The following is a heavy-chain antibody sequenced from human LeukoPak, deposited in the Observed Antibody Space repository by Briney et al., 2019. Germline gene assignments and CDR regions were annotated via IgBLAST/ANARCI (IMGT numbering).Heavy chain of an antibody. V-gene: IGHV1-18*01. Sequence: ASVKVSCKASGYTFTSYGISWVRQAPGQGLEWMGWISAYNGNTNYAQKLQGRVTMTTDTSTSTAYMEPRSLRSDDTAVYYCARAPYYDILTGSGVFDYWGQGTLATVSS. D-gene: IGHD3-9*01. CDR2: ISAYNGNT. J-gene: IGHJ4*02. CDR3: ARAPYYDILTGSGVFDY. CDR1: GYTFTSYG.